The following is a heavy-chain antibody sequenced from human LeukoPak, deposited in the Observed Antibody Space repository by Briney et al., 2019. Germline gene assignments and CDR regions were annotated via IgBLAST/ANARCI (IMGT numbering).Heavy chain of an antibody. J-gene: IGHJ5*01. D-gene: IGHD5-24*01. Sequence: LRLSCXASGVSFSGDWMSWVRQAPVRGVERVADLNLDGSAISYLHSVNGPFTISRDNANNALYLHMNSLRPEDTAIYYCARDKVEGPTKFVSCGQGIRFTVSS. CDR1: GVSFSGDW. V-gene: IGHV3-7*01. CDR3: ARDKVEGPTKFVS. CDR2: LNLDGSAI.